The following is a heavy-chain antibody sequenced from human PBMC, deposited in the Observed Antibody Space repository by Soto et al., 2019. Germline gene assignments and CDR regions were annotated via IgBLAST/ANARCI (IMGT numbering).Heavy chain of an antibody. Sequence: QVQLVESGGGVVQPGRSLRLSCVASGFTFSSYGMHWVRQAPGKGLEWVTLLSNDGSNEYYADSVKGRFTISRDNPKNTLYLQMNSLRAEDTAVYYCAKDLRRAFYGMDVWGQGTTVTVSS. CDR2: LSNDGSNE. CDR3: AKDLRRAFYGMDV. CDR1: GFTFSSYG. V-gene: IGHV3-30*18. J-gene: IGHJ6*02. D-gene: IGHD3-9*01.